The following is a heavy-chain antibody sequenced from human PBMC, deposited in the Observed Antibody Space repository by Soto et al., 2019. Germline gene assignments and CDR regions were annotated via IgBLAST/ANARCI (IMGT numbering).Heavy chain of an antibody. CDR1: GFSLSTSGVG. CDR2: IYWNDDK. CDR3: AHYEVLTGYFDY. V-gene: IGHV2-5*01. Sequence: QITLKESGPTLVKPTQTLTLTCAFSGFSLSTSGVGVGWIRQPPGKALEWRALIYWNDDKRYSPSLKNRLTITKDTSKNLVVLTMTNMDPADTATYYSAHYEVLTGYFDYWGQGTLVTVSS. J-gene: IGHJ4*02. D-gene: IGHD3-9*01.